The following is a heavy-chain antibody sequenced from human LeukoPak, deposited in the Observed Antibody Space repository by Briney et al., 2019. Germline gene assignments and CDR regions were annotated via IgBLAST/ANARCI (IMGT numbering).Heavy chain of an antibody. Sequence: GGSLRLSCAASGFTFSSYSMNWVRQTPGKGLEWVSSIIASGGTTYYADSVKGRFTISRDNSKNTVYLQMHTLRAEDTAVYYCAKGAGGSYGLYYFDYWGQGALVTVSS. CDR1: GFTFSSYS. J-gene: IGHJ4*02. V-gene: IGHV3-23*01. CDR3: AKGAGGSYGLYYFDY. CDR2: IIASGGTT. D-gene: IGHD3-10*01.